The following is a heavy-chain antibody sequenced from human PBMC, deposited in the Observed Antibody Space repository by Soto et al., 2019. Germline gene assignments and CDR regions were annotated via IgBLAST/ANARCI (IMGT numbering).Heavy chain of an antibody. J-gene: IGHJ6*02. CDR1: GGSISSGDYY. V-gene: IGHV4-39*01. Sequence: SETLSLTCTVSGGSISSGDYYWSWIRQPPGKGLEWIGSVYYSGSTYYNPSLKSRVTISVDTSKNQFSLKLSSVTAADTAVYYCARHLTYCSAGSCYSDFPYYGMDVWGHGTTVTVSS. D-gene: IGHD2-15*01. CDR3: ARHLTYCSAGSCYSDFPYYGMDV. CDR2: VYYSGST.